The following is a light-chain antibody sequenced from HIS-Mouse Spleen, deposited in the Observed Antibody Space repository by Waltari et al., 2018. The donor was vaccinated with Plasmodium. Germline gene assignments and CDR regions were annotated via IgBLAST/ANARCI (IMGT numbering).Light chain of an antibody. Sequence: QSVLTQPPSASGTPGQRVTISCSGSSSNIGSNYVYWYQQLPGTAPKLLIDSNNRRPSGVPDRFSGSKSGTSASLAISGLRSEDEADYYCAAWDDSLSGRVFGGGTKLTVL. CDR3: AAWDDSLSGRV. J-gene: IGLJ3*02. V-gene: IGLV1-47*02. CDR2: SNN. CDR1: SSNIGSNY.